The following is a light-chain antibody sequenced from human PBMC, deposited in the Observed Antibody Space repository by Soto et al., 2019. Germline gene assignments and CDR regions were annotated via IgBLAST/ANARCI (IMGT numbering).Light chain of an antibody. V-gene: IGLV2-23*01. J-gene: IGLJ1*01. CDR1: SSDVGSYNL. CDR2: EGS. CDR3: CSYAGIYV. Sequence: QSVLTQPASVSGSPGQSITISCTGTSSDVGSYNLVSWYQQHPGKAPKLMIDEGSKRPSGVSNRFSGSKSGNTASLTISGLQAEDEADYYCCSYAGIYVFGTGTKVNV.